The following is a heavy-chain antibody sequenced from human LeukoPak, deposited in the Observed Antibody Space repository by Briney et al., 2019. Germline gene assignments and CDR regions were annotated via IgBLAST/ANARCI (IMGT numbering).Heavy chain of an antibody. CDR2: IVTTGDT. J-gene: IGHJ4*02. Sequence: GGSLRLSCAASGFTFSSYDMHWVRQATRKGLEWVSAIVTTGDTYYPASVKGRFTISRENDKNSLYLQMHSLRAGDTAVYYCARAALDCSGGSCSYYFDYWGEGTLVTVSS. D-gene: IGHD2-15*01. CDR1: GFTFSSYD. V-gene: IGHV3-13*01. CDR3: ARAALDCSGGSCSYYFDY.